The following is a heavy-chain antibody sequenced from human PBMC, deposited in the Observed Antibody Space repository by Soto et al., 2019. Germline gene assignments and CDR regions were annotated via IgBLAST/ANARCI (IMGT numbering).Heavy chain of an antibody. CDR2: ISYDGSNK. V-gene: IGHV3-30*03. D-gene: IGHD3-10*01. J-gene: IGHJ4*02. Sequence: QVQLVESGGGVVQPGRSLRLSCAASEFTFSNYGMYWIRQAPGKGLEWVAVISYDGSNKFYADSVKGRFTISRDNSTNTLYLQMNSLRAEDTAVYYCASAGGVEEYWGQGTLVTVSS. CDR3: ASAGGVEEY. CDR1: EFTFSNYG.